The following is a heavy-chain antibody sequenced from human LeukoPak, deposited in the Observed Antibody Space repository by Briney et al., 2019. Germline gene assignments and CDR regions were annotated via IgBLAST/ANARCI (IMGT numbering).Heavy chain of an antibody. V-gene: IGHV4-4*02. CDR2: IYHSGST. CDR3: ARKDDYVWGSYRYWWFDP. J-gene: IGHJ5*02. CDR1: GGSISSSNW. Sequence: PSETLSLTCAVSGGSISSSNWWSWVRQPPGKGLEWIGEIYHSGSTNYNPSLKGRVTISVDKSKNQFSLKMSSVTAADTAVYYCARKDDYVWGSYRYWWFDPWGQGTLVTVSS. D-gene: IGHD3-16*02.